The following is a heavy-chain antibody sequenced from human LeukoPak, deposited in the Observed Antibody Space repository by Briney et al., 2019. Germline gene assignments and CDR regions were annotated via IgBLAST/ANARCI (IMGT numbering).Heavy chain of an antibody. CDR1: GFTFDDYA. J-gene: IGHJ4*02. V-gene: IGHV3-43D*03. Sequence: GGSLRLSCAASGFTFDDYAMHWVRQAPGKGLEWVSLISWDGGSTYYADSVKGRFTISRDNSKNSLYLQMNSLRAEDTALYYCAKDNGHSSGYYYPLYFDYWGQGTLVTVSS. D-gene: IGHD3-22*01. CDR3: AKDNGHSSGYYYPLYFDY. CDR2: ISWDGGST.